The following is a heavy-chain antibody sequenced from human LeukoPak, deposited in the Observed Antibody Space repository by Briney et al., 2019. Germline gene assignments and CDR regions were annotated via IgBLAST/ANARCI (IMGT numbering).Heavy chain of an antibody. CDR3: ASSTGLLWFGDQAYWGY. CDR1: GGSISSSSYY. Sequence: PSETLSLTCTVSGGSISSSSYYWGWIRQPPGKGLEWIGSIYYSGSTYYNPSLKSRVTISVDTSKNQFSLKLSSVTAADTAVYYYASSTGLLWFGDQAYWGYWGQGTLVTVSS. CDR2: IYYSGST. V-gene: IGHV4-39*01. D-gene: IGHD3-10*01. J-gene: IGHJ4*02.